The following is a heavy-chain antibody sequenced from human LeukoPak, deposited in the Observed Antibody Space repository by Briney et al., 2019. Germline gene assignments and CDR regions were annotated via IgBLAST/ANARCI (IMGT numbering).Heavy chain of an antibody. V-gene: IGHV1-69*01. D-gene: IGHD2-2*01. J-gene: IGHJ6*03. CDR1: GGTFSSYA. CDR3: ASAPVGVVPAAIYYYYYYYMDV. Sequence: GSSVKVSCKASGGTFSSYAISWVRQAPGQGLEWMGGIIPIFGTANYAQKFQGRVTITADESTSTAYMELSSLRSEDTAVYYCASAPVGVVPAAIYYYYYYYMDVWGKGTTVSLSS. CDR2: IIPIFGTA.